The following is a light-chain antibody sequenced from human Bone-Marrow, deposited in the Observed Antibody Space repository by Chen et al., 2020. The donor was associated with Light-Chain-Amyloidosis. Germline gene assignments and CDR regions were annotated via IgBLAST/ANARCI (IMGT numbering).Light chain of an antibody. CDR3: QVWDRSSDRPV. Sequence: SYVLTQPSSVSVAPGQPATIAWGGNTIGSTSVHWYQQTPGQAPLLVVYDDSDRPSGIPERLSGSNSGNTATLTISRVEAGDEADYYCQVWDRSSDRPVFGGGTKLTVL. J-gene: IGLJ3*02. CDR2: DDS. CDR1: TIGSTS. V-gene: IGLV3-21*02.